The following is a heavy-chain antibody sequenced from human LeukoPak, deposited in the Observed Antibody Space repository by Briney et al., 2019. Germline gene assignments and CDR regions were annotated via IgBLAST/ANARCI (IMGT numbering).Heavy chain of an antibody. D-gene: IGHD6-13*01. CDR1: GGSISSSSYY. CDR3: ARLDSSRGSAAGIDY. Sequence: SETLSLTRTVSGGSISSSSYYWGWIRQPPGKGLEWIGSIYYSGSTYYNRSLKSRVTISVDTSKNQFSLKLSSVTAADTAVYYCARLDSSRGSAAGIDYWGQGTLVTVSS. V-gene: IGHV4-39*01. J-gene: IGHJ4*02. CDR2: IYYSGST.